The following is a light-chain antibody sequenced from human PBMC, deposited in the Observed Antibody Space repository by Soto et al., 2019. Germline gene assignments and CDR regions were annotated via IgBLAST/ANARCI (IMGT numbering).Light chain of an antibody. J-gene: IGKJ4*01. V-gene: IGKV3-11*01. Sequence: EIVLTQSPVTLSLSPGERATLSCRASQNVGNYLIWYQQKPGQAPRLLIFDASTRATDIPDRFSGSGSGTDFTLTISSLEPEDFAVYYCQQRSSWPTFGGGTKVEIK. CDR3: QQRSSWPT. CDR1: QNVGNY. CDR2: DAS.